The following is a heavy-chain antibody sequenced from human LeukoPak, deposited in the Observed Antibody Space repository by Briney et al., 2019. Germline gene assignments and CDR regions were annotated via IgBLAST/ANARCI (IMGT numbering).Heavy chain of an antibody. CDR3: AKDLRDGYNKPEDD. Sequence: GGSLRLSCAAPGFTFSRSAMRWVCQAPGQGLVWVSAISGSGGNTYYADSVKGRFTISRDNSKNTLYLQMNSLRAEDTDVYYCAKDLRDGYNKPEDDWGQGTLVTVSS. V-gene: IGHV3-23*01. J-gene: IGHJ4*02. CDR1: GFTFSRSA. D-gene: IGHD5-12*01. CDR2: ISGSGGNT.